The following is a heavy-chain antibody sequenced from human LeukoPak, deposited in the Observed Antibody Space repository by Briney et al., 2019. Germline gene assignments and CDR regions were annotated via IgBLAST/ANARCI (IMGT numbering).Heavy chain of an antibody. Sequence: GGSLRLSCAVSGITLSNYGMSWVRQAPGKGLEWVSSISSSSYIYYADSVKGRFTISRDNAKNSLYLQMNSLRAEDTAVYYCARAVSPTYYYDSSGPNAFDIWGQGTMVTVSS. CDR3: ARAVSPTYYYDSSGPNAFDI. V-gene: IGHV3-21*01. CDR2: ISSSSYI. D-gene: IGHD3-22*01. CDR1: GITLSNYG. J-gene: IGHJ3*02.